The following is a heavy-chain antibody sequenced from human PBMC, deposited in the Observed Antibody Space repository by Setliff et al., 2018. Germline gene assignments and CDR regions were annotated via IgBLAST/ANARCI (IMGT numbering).Heavy chain of an antibody. CDR2: IGAYTGNT. V-gene: IGHV1-18*01. CDR3: SRLVRFCTKTACQRLSGGEF. J-gene: IGHJ4*02. Sequence: ASVKVSCKASGYTLINYGISWVRQAPGQGLEWMGWIGAYTGNTNYAQKFQGRVTMTTDTSTSTAYLDLRSLESDDTAVYYCSRLVRFCTKTACQRLSGGEFWGQGTLVTVSS. D-gene: IGHD2-8*01. CDR1: GYTLINYG.